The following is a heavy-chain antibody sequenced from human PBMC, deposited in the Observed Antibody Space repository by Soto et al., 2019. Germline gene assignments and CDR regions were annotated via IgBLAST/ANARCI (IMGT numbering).Heavy chain of an antibody. Sequence: QPGGSLRLSCAASGFTFSNAWMNWVRQAPGKGLEWVSDIIDSGGSTYYADSVKGRFTISRDNSKSTLYLQMNSLRTEDTALYYCAKGRSYYYYYGVDVWGQGTTVTVSS. CDR3: AKGRSYYYYYGVDV. CDR2: IIDSGGST. CDR1: GFTFSNAW. J-gene: IGHJ6*02. V-gene: IGHV3-23*01.